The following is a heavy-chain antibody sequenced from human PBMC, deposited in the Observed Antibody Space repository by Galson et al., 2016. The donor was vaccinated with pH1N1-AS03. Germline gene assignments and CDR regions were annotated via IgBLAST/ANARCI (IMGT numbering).Heavy chain of an antibody. Sequence: SETLSLTCTVSGGSISTHYWNWIRESLGKELEWIGCIHYSGSTNYNPSLTSRVTISLDTSKRQLSLKLSSGTAADTAVYYGAIDRYFSGLSYEGWFDPWGQGTLVTVSS. CDR3: AIDRYFSGLSYEGWFDP. D-gene: IGHD1-26*01. V-gene: IGHV4-59*11. CDR1: GGSISTHY. J-gene: IGHJ5*02. CDR2: IHYSGST.